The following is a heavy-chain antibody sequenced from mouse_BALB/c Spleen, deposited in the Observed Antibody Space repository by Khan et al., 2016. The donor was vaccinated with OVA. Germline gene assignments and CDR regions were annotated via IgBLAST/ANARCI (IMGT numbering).Heavy chain of an antibody. V-gene: IGHV5-9-1*01. J-gene: IGHJ3*01. CDR3: ARSPYGNFAY. D-gene: IGHD2-1*01. Sequence: EVMLVESGGGLVKPGGSLKLSCAASGFTFSTYAMSWVRQTPEKRLEWVATISSDGDYTYFPDNVTGRFTISRDNAQNTLCLQMTSLRSDDTAMYYWARSPYGNFAYWGQGTLVTVSA. CDR2: ISSDGDYT. CDR1: GFTFSTYA.